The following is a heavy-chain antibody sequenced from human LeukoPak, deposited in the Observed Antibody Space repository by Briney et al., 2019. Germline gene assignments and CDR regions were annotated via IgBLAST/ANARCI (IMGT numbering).Heavy chain of an antibody. CDR2: MSPNSGDT. CDR1: GYPFTDYY. CDR3: ARGQVLVGGNWFDP. D-gene: IGHD3-10*01. Sequence: ASVKGSCKASGYPFTDYYIHWVRQAPGHGLEWIGWMSPNSGDTLSPQKFQGRVTMTRDTAISTAYMSSLRSDDMAVYYCARGQVLVGGNWFDPWGQGTLVTVSS. V-gene: IGHV1-2*02. J-gene: IGHJ5*02.